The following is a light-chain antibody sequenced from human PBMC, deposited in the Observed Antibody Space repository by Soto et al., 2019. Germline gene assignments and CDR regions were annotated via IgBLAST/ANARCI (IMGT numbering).Light chain of an antibody. J-gene: IGLJ1*01. CDR3: GAWDSGLSGYV. Sequence: QSVLTQPPSVSAAQGQKVTISCSGSNSNIGNTYVSWYQQLPGTAPKLLIYENNKRPSGIPDRFSGSKSGTSATLGITGLQTGDEADYYCGAWDSGLSGYVFGTGTKVTVL. CDR2: ENN. CDR1: NSNIGNTY. V-gene: IGLV1-51*02.